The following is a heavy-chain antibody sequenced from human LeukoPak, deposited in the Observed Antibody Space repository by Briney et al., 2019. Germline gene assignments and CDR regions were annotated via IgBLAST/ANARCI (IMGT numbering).Heavy chain of an antibody. D-gene: IGHD6-19*01. CDR3: ARVGKNGWDFDH. J-gene: IGHJ4*02. CDR1: GFTFSAYW. Sequence: GESLRISCAASGFTFSAYWMTWVRQAPGKGLAWVANIIEGGDLKYYVDSVKGRFTISRDNTKNSLYLQMTSLRADDTAVYYCARVGKNGWDFDHWGQGTLVTVSS. CDR2: IIEGGDLK. V-gene: IGHV3-7*01.